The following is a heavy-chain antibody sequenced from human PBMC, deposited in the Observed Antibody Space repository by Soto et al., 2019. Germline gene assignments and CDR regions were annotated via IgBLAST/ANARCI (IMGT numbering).Heavy chain of an antibody. Sequence: PSETLSLTCTVSGGSISSYYWSWIRQPPGKGLEWIGYIYYSGSTNYNPSLKSRVTISVDTSKNQFSLKLSSVTAADTAVYYCARFYSSSWYFDYWGQGTLGTVST. D-gene: IGHD6-13*01. CDR1: GGSISSYY. J-gene: IGHJ4*02. CDR3: ARFYSSSWYFDY. V-gene: IGHV4-59*01. CDR2: IYYSGST.